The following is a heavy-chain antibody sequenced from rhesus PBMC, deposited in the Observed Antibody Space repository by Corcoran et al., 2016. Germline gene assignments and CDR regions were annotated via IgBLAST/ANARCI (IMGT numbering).Heavy chain of an antibody. D-gene: IGHD2-2*01. CDR1: GGSISTSW. V-gene: IGHV4-173*01. Sequence: QLRLQESGPGLVKPSETLSLTCEVSGGSISTSWWTWIRQSSGRKFEWIGRILPSNGETHYNPSLDSRVTISIDTSKNQFSLKLTSMAAADTAVYYCGRPGYDIDFWGQGILVTVSS. CDR3: GRPGYDIDF. J-gene: IGHJ4*01. CDR2: ILPSNGET.